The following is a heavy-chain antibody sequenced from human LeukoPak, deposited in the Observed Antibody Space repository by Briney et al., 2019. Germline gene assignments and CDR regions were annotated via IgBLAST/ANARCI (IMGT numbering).Heavy chain of an antibody. Sequence: SETLSLTCAVSGGSIRSSNYYWGWIRQPPGKGLEWIGSVYFSGSTYSSPSLRSRVTISVDTSKNHFSLKLSSVTAADTAVYYCARVLSAEHYYYYYYMDVWGKGTTVTVSS. CDR3: ARVLSAEHYYYYYYMDV. CDR1: GGSIRSSNYY. V-gene: IGHV4-39*07. D-gene: IGHD1-26*01. J-gene: IGHJ6*03. CDR2: VYFSGST.